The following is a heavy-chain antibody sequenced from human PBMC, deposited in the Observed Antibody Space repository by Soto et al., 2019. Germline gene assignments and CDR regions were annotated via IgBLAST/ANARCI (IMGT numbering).Heavy chain of an antibody. Sequence: QVQLQESGPGLVKPSQTLSLTCTVSGGSISSGGYYWSWIRQHPGKGLEWIGYIYYSGSTYYNPSLKRRVTISVDTSKNQFSLKLSSVPAADTAVYYCASIVSSAHGEFSDWGQGTLVTVSS. V-gene: IGHV4-31*03. CDR2: IYYSGST. CDR3: ASIVSSAHGEFSD. D-gene: IGHD3-10*01. J-gene: IGHJ4*02. CDR1: GGSISSGGYY.